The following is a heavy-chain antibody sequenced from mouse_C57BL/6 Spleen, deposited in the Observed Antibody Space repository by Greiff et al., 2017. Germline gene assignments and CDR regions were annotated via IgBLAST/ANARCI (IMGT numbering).Heavy chain of an antibody. J-gene: IGHJ4*01. CDR2: INPYNGDT. V-gene: IGHV1-20*01. CDR1: GYSFTGYF. CDR3: ARRSDYGSRGDYAMDY. Sequence: EVQLQESGPELVKPGDSVKISCKASGYSFTGYFMNWVMQSHGKSLEWIGRINPYNGDTFYNQKFKGKATLTVDKSSSTAHMELRSLTSEDSAVYYCARRSDYGSRGDYAMDYWGQGTSVTVSS. D-gene: IGHD1-1*01.